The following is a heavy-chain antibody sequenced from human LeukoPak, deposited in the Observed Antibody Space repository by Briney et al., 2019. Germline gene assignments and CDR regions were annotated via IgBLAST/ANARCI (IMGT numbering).Heavy chain of an antibody. CDR2: INHSGST. CDR1: GGSFSGYY. V-gene: IGHV4-34*01. D-gene: IGHD2-2*01. Sequence: PSETLSLTCAVYGGSFSGYYWSWIRQPPGKGMEWIGEINHSGSTNYNPSLKSRVTISVDTSKNQFSLKLSSVTAADTAVYYCAISRTRTLMDVWGKGTTVTIAS. J-gene: IGHJ6*04. CDR3: AISRTRTLMDV.